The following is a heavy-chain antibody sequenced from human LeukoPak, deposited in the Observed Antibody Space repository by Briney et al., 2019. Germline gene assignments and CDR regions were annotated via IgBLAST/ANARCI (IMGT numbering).Heavy chain of an antibody. D-gene: IGHD2-15*01. CDR3: AKRTTYCSGGSCYSPRRGDFQH. V-gene: IGHV4-34*01. Sequence: SETLSLTCAVYGGSFSGYYWSWIRQPPGKGLEWIGEINHSGSTNYNPSLKSRVTISVDTSKNQFSLKLSSVTAADTAVYYCAKRTTYCSGGSCYSPRRGDFQHWGQGTLVTASS. CDR1: GGSFSGYY. J-gene: IGHJ1*01. CDR2: INHSGST.